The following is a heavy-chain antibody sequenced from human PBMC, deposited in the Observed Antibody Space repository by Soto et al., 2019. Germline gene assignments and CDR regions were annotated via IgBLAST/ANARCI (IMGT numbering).Heavy chain of an antibody. CDR2: IYYSGST. Sequence: ETLSLTCTVSGGSISSSSYYWGWIRQPPGKGLEWIGSIYYSGSTYYNPSLKSRVTISVDTSKNQFSLKLSSVTAADTAVYYCARLPLAYCGGDCYAYYYYGMDVWGQGTTVTVSS. V-gene: IGHV4-39*01. D-gene: IGHD2-21*02. CDR3: ARLPLAYCGGDCYAYYYYGMDV. CDR1: GGSISSSSYY. J-gene: IGHJ6*02.